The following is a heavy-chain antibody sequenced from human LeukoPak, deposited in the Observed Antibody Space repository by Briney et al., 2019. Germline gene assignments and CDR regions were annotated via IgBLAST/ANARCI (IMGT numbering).Heavy chain of an antibody. D-gene: IGHD1-1*01. CDR3: ARDSSILEPDAFDI. Sequence: PGGSLRLSCAASGFTFSSYSMNWVRQAPGKGLEWVSSISSSSSYIYYADSVKGRFTISRDNAKNSLYLQMNSLRAEDTAVYYCARDSSILEPDAFDIWGQGTMVTVSS. CDR1: GFTFSSYS. J-gene: IGHJ3*02. CDR2: ISSSSSYI. V-gene: IGHV3-21*01.